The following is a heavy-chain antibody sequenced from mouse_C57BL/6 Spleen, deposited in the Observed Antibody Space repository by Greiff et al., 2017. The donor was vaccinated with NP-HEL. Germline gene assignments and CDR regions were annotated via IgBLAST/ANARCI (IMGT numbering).Heavy chain of an antibody. CDR3: AREMISRYFDV. Sequence: EVQRVESGPGLVKPSQSLSLTCSVTGYSITSGYYWNWIRQFPGNKLEWMGYISYDGSNNYNPSLKNRISITRDTSKNQFFLKLNSVTTEDTATYYCAREMISRYFDVWGTGTTVTVSS. D-gene: IGHD2-4*01. J-gene: IGHJ1*03. V-gene: IGHV3-6*01. CDR2: ISYDGSN. CDR1: GYSITSGYY.